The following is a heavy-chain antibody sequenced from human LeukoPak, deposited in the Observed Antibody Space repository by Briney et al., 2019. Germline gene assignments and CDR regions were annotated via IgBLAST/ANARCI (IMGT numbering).Heavy chain of an antibody. CDR3: ASCSTSCYAGAFDI. CDR1: GGSFSGYY. J-gene: IGHJ3*02. V-gene: IGHV4-34*01. Sequence: PSETLSLTCAVYGGSFSGYYWSWIRQPPGKGLEWIGEINHSGSTNYNPSLKSRVTISVDTSKNQFSLKLSSVTAADTAVYYCASCSTSCYAGAFDIWGQGTMVTVSS. CDR2: INHSGST. D-gene: IGHD2-2*01.